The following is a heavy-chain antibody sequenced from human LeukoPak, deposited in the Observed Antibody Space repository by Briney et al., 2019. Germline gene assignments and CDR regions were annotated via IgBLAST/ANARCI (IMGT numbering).Heavy chain of an antibody. Sequence: SVKVSCKASGGTFSSYAISWVRQAPGQGLEWMGRIIPILGTANYAQKFQGRVTITADKSTSTAYMELSSLRSEDTAVYYCARISSGYYYLDYWGQGTLVTVSS. V-gene: IGHV1-69*04. J-gene: IGHJ4*02. CDR2: IIPILGTA. CDR1: GGTFSSYA. CDR3: ARISSGYYYLDY. D-gene: IGHD3-22*01.